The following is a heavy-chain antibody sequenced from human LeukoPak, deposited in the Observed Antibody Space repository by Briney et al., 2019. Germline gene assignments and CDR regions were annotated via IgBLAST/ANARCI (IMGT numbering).Heavy chain of an antibody. CDR3: AREVYYYGSGSYFGY. CDR1: GGSFSGYY. V-gene: IGHV4-59*01. J-gene: IGHJ4*02. CDR2: IYYSGST. D-gene: IGHD3-10*01. Sequence: SETLSLTCAVYGGSFSGYYWSWIRQPPGKGLEWIGYIYYSGSTSYNPSLKSRVTISVDTSKNQFSLKLSSVTAADTAVYYCAREVYYYGSGSYFGYWGQGTLVTVSS.